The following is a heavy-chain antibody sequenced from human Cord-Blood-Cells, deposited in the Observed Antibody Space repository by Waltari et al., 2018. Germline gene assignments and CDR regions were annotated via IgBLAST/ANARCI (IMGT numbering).Heavy chain of an antibody. D-gene: IGHD3-22*01. J-gene: IGHJ3*02. CDR1: GFTFSSYA. CDR3: ARGHYYDSSGYAFDI. Sequence: QVQLVESGGGVVQPGRSLRLSCAASGFTFSSYAMHWFRQAPGKGLEWKAVISYDGSNKYYADYVKGRFTIYRDNSKNTLYPQMNSLRAEDTAVYYCARGHYYDSSGYAFDIWGQGTMVTVSS. CDR2: ISYDGSNK. V-gene: IGHV3-30*04.